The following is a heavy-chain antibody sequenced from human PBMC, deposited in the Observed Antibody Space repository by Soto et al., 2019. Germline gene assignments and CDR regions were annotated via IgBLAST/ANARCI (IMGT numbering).Heavy chain of an antibody. Sequence: GPSVKVSCKASGYTFTSYGISWVRQAPGQGLEWMGWISAYNGNTNYAQKLQGRVTMTTDTSTSTAYMELRSLRSDDTAVYYCARESLYYYDSSGSNDYWGQGTLVTVSS. D-gene: IGHD3-22*01. CDR3: ARESLYYYDSSGSNDY. CDR2: ISAYNGNT. CDR1: GYTFTSYG. V-gene: IGHV1-18*01. J-gene: IGHJ4*02.